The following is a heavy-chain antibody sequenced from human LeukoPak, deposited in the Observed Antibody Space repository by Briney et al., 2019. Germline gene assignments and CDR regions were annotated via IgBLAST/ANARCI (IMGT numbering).Heavy chain of an antibody. V-gene: IGHV1-2*02. CDR3: ARAPRPETDAFDI. Sequence: ASVKVSCKASGYTFTGYYTHWLRQAPGQGLEWMGWINANSGDTNYAQKFQGRVTMTGDTSISTAYMELSRLRSDDTAVYYCARAPRPETDAFDIWGQGTMVTVSS. CDR1: GYTFTGYY. CDR2: INANSGDT. D-gene: IGHD6-6*01. J-gene: IGHJ3*02.